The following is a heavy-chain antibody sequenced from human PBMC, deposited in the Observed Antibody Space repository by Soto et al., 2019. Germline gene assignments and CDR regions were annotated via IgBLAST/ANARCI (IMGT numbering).Heavy chain of an antibody. CDR3: ARNFVGLYYFDY. CDR1: GFTVSSNY. CDR2: IYSGGST. J-gene: IGHJ4*02. Sequence: PGGSLRLSCAASGFTVSSNYMSWVRQAPGKGLEWVSVIYSGGSTYYADSMKGRFTISRDNSKNTLYLQMNSLRAEDTAVYYCARNFVGLYYFDYWGQGTLVTVSS. V-gene: IGHV3-53*01. D-gene: IGHD1-26*01.